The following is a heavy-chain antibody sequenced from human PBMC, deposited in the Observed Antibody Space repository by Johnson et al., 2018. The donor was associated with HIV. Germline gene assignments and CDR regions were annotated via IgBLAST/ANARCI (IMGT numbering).Heavy chain of an antibody. CDR3: ARPIFGVGSSPVDAFGV. CDR1: GFTFSTYD. Sequence: VQLVESGGGLVQPGGSLRLSCAASGFTFSTYDMHWVRQVTGKGLEWVSGITTAGDTYYPGSVKGRFTIFRENVKNSLYLQMNSLRAGDTALYYCARPIFGVGSSPVDAFGVWGQGTMVTVSS. D-gene: IGHD3-3*01. J-gene: IGHJ3*01. V-gene: IGHV3-13*01. CDR2: ITTAGDT.